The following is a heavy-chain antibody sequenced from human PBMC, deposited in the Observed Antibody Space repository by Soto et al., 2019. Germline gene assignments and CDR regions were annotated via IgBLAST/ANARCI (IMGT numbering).Heavy chain of an antibody. CDR2: IYPSDSDT. J-gene: IGHJ6*02. Sequence: PGESLKISCKGSGYTFTSYWIVWVRQMPGKGLEWMGIIYPSDSDTRYSPSFQGQVTISADKSISTAYLQWSSLKASDTAIYYCARSGGWTGYFYGMDVWGQGTTVTVSS. CDR3: ARSGGWTGYFYGMDV. D-gene: IGHD6-19*01. V-gene: IGHV5-51*01. CDR1: GYTFTSYW.